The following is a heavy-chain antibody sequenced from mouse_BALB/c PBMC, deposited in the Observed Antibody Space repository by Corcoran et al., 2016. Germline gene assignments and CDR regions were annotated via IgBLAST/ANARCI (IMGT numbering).Heavy chain of an antibody. CDR2: IDPANGNT. CDR3: ASRDYGNYLAWFAY. J-gene: IGHJ3*01. CDR1: GFNIKDTY. D-gene: IGHD2-1*01. V-gene: IGHV14-3*02. Sequence: EVQLQQSGAELLKPGASVKLSCTASGFNIKDTYMHWVKQRPEQGLEWIGRIDPANGNTKYDPKFQGKATITADTSSNTAYLQLSSLTSEDTAVYYCASRDYGNYLAWFAYWGQGTLVTVSA.